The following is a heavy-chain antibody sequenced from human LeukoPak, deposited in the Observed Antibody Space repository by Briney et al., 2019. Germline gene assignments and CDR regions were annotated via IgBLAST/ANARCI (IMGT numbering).Heavy chain of an antibody. V-gene: IGHV3-23*01. CDR2: ISGSGGST. D-gene: IGHD3-22*01. Sequence: PGGSLRLSCAASGFTFSSYAMSWVRQAPGKGLEWVSAISGSGGSTYYADSVKGRFTISRDNSKNTLYLQMNSLRAEDTAVYYCAAYYDSSGYYFDYRFDYWGQGTLVTVSS. CDR3: AAYYDSSGYYFDYRFDY. CDR1: GFTFSSYA. J-gene: IGHJ4*02.